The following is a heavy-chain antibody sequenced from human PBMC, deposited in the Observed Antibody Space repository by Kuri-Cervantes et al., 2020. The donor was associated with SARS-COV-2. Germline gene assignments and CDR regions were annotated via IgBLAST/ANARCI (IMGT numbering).Heavy chain of an antibody. CDR2: IYYTGSA. CDR3: ASPLGSSGYYHAY. Sequence: SETLSLTCTVSGGSISTPGFYWGWIRQAPGKGLEWIGIIYYTGSASYSPSLKSRLTISVDTSKNQFSLKLSSVTAADTAVYYCASPLGSSGYYHAYWGQGTLVTVSS. V-gene: IGHV4-39*01. J-gene: IGHJ4*02. CDR1: GGSISTPGFY. D-gene: IGHD3-22*01.